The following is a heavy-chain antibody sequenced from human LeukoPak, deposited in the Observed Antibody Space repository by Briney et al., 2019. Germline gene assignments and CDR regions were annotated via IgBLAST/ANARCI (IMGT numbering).Heavy chain of an antibody. CDR2: IYYSGST. J-gene: IGHJ5*02. Sequence: PSETLSLTCTVSGGSISSSSYYWGWICQPPGKGLEWIGIIYYSGSTYYNPSLKSRLTISVDTSKNQFSLKLSSVTATDTAVYYCARRGYCSSTSCYECWFDPWGQGTLVTVSS. CDR1: GGSISSSSYY. CDR3: ARRGYCSSTSCYECWFDP. V-gene: IGHV4-39*01. D-gene: IGHD2-2*01.